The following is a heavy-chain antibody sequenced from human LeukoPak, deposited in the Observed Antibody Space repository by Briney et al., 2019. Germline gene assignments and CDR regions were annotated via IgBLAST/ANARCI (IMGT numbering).Heavy chain of an antibody. Sequence: GGSLRLSCAASGFTFSSYAMHWVRQAPGKGLEWVAVISYDGSNKYYADSVKGRFTISRDNSKNTLYLQMNSLRAEDTAVYYCASEGHLWFGELLPMDVWGQGTTVTVSS. J-gene: IGHJ6*02. D-gene: IGHD3-10*01. CDR2: ISYDGSNK. V-gene: IGHV3-30-3*01. CDR1: GFTFSSYA. CDR3: ASEGHLWFGELLPMDV.